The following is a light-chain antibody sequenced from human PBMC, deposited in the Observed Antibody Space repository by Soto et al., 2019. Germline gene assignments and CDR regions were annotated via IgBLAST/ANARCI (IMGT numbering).Light chain of an antibody. CDR1: SSDVGNYNL. CDR3: CSFAVSKSVL. V-gene: IGLV2-23*01. Sequence: QSALTQPASVSGSPGQSITISCTGTSSDVGNYNLVSWYQQHPGKAPKLIIYEATKRPSGVSHRFSGSKSGNTASLTISGLQAEDEGDYYCCSFAVSKSVLFGGGTKVTVL. CDR2: EAT. J-gene: IGLJ2*01.